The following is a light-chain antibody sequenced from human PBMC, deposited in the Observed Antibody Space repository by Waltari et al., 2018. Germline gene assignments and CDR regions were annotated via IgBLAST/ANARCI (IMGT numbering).Light chain of an antibody. CDR3: CSSAGRSTL. Sequence: HSALTHPASVSGSPRQSITISCTVTTSDYGNSKLRSWYQQHPGKAPKLLIYEGSRRPSGISNRFSGSTSGNTASLTISGLQAEDEADYYCCSSAGRSTLFGGGTKLTLL. V-gene: IGLV2-23*01. CDR1: TSDYGNSKL. J-gene: IGLJ2*01. CDR2: EGS.